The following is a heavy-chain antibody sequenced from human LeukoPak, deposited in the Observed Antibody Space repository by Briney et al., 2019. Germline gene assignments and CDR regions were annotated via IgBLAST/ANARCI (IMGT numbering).Heavy chain of an antibody. J-gene: IGHJ4*02. Sequence: ASEKVSCKASGYTYTDDYIHWVRQAAGQWLEWMGRISPNSGGTNYAQKFQGRVTMTSDTSIGTAYMELSRLRSDDTAVYYCAREYYYDTLSTDYWGQGTLVTVSS. CDR3: AREYYYDTLSTDY. V-gene: IGHV1-2*06. CDR2: ISPNSGGT. CDR1: GYTYTDDY. D-gene: IGHD3-22*01.